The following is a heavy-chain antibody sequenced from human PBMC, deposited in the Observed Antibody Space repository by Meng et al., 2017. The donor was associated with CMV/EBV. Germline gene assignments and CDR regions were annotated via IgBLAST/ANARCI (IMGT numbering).Heavy chain of an antibody. CDR1: GFTFSSYA. Sequence: LCCAASGFTFSSYAMSWVRQAPGKGLEWVSAISGSGGSTYYADSVKGRFTISRDNSKNTLYLQMNSLRAEDTAVYYCAKWSSSGWLDYWGQGTLVTVSS. CDR2: ISGSGGST. D-gene: IGHD6-19*01. CDR3: AKWSSSGWLDY. V-gene: IGHV3-23*01. J-gene: IGHJ4*02.